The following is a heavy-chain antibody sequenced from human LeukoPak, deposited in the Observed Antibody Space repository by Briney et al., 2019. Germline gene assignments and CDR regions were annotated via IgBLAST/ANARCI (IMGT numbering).Heavy chain of an antibody. Sequence: GGSLRLSCAASGFTFSSYGMHWVRQAPGKGLEWVAFIRNDGSTKYYPDSVKGRFTISRDNAKNSLYLQMNSLRAEDTAVYYCASYALMKMATTVNPFDYWGQGTLVTVSS. CDR3: ASYALMKMATTVNPFDY. J-gene: IGHJ4*02. CDR2: IRNDGSTK. CDR1: GFTFSSYG. V-gene: IGHV3-30*02. D-gene: IGHD5-24*01.